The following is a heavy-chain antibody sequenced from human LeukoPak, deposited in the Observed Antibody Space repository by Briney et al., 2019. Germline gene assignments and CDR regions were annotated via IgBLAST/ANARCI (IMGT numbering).Heavy chain of an antibody. V-gene: IGHV3-33*06. CDR2: IWYDGSNK. D-gene: IGHD3-10*01. Sequence: GGSLRLSCAASGFTFSSYGMHWVRQAPGKGLVWVAVIWYDGSNKYYADSVKGRFTISRDNSKNTLYLQMNSLRAEDTAVYYCAKDPDSYGSGSHCDYWGQGTLVTVSS. CDR3: AKDPDSYGSGSHCDY. J-gene: IGHJ4*02. CDR1: GFTFSSYG.